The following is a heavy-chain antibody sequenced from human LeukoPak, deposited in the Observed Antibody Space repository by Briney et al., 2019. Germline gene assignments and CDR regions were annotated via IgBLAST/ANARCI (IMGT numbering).Heavy chain of an antibody. J-gene: IGHJ4*02. V-gene: IGHV1-2*04. CDR3: ARDQGIAASGSFGN. Sequence: ASVKVSCKASGYTFTGYYMHWVRQAPGQGPEWVGWINPKSGGTNYAPKFQGWVTMTRDTSISTAYMELSRLRPDDTAVYYCARDQGIAASGSFGNWGQGTLVTVSS. CDR2: INPKSGGT. CDR1: GYTFTGYY. D-gene: IGHD6-13*01.